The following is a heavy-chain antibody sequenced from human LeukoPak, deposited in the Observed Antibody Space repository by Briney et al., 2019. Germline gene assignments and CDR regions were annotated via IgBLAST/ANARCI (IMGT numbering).Heavy chain of an antibody. CDR3: ARGRPYYYYSSGYYPYDAFDI. V-gene: IGHV3-53*01. CDR1: GFTVSSNY. J-gene: IGHJ3*02. D-gene: IGHD3-22*01. CDR2: IYSGGST. Sequence: GGSLRLXCAASGFTVSSNYMSWGRQAPGKGLEWVSVIYSGGSTYYADSVKGRFTISRDNSKNTLYLQMNSLRAEDTAVYYCARGRPYYYYSSGYYPYDAFDIWGQGTMVTVSS.